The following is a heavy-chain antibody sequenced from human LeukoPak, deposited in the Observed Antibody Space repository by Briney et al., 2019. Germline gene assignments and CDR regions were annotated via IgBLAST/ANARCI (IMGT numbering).Heavy chain of an antibody. V-gene: IGHV4-59*08. Sequence: SETLSLTCTVSGGSISSYYWSWIRQPPGKGLEWIGYIYYSGSTNYNPSLKSRVTISVDTSKNQSSLKLSSVTAPDTAVYYCASIKGNTVTYLDRCLHLWGRGTLLPVSS. CDR1: GGSISSYY. CDR2: IYYSGST. CDR3: ASIKGNTVTYLDRCLHL. J-gene: IGHJ2*01. D-gene: IGHD4-17*01.